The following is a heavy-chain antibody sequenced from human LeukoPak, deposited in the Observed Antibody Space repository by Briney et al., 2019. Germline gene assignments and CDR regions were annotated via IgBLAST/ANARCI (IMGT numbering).Heavy chain of an antibody. D-gene: IGHD2-15*01. J-gene: IGHJ4*02. Sequence: GGSLRLSCVASGFTFSNAWMNWVRQAPGKGLEWVGRIKSKYDGGTTDYAAPVKGRITISRDDSKNTLYLQMNSLQTEDAAVYYCATGSYYFDYWGQGTLVTVSS. V-gene: IGHV3-15*01. CDR2: IKSKYDGGTT. CDR1: GFTFSNAW. CDR3: ATGSYYFDY.